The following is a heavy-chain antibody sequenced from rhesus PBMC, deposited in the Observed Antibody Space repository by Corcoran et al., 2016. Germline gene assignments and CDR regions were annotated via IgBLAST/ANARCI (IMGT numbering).Heavy chain of an antibody. Sequence: QVQLVQSGAEVKKPGASVKLSCKASGYTFTSYSINWVRQAPGHGLEWMGEKKQRKGNTGNAQKFKGRGTMTRERSTIKAYMELSSLRSEDTAVYYCARVNYGSGYYFRYWGQGVLVTVSS. J-gene: IGHJ4*01. CDR2: KKQRKGNT. V-gene: IGHV1-200*01. CDR1: GYTFTSYS. D-gene: IGHD3-28*01. CDR3: ARVNYGSGYYFRY.